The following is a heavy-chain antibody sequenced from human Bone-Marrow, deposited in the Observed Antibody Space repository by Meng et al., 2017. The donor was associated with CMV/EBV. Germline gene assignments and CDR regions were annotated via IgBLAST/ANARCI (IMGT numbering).Heavy chain of an antibody. D-gene: IGHD6-19*01. V-gene: IGHV1-69*01. J-gene: IGHJ4*02. CDR2: IIPIFGTA. CDR1: GCSFSSYG. CDR3: ASPIAVAGYYFDY. Sequence: VDTGAGVQQTGSWVRSGCKATGCSFSSYGHSWVQRVAGQGLVRMVAIIPIFGTANYAQKFQGRVTITADESTSTAYMELSSLRSEDTAVYYCASPIAVAGYYFDYWGQGTLVTVSS.